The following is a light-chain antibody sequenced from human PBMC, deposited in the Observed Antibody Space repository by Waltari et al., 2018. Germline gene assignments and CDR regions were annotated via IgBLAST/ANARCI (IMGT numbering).Light chain of an antibody. CDR1: QSVSSY. J-gene: IGKJ5*01. Sequence: EIVLTQSPATLSFSQGEGSTLSCRASQSVSSYLAWYQQKPGQAPRRLIYDASNRATGIPARFSGSGSGTDFTLTISSLEPEDFAVYYCQQRSSWPITFGQGTRLEIK. V-gene: IGKV3-11*01. CDR3: QQRSSWPIT. CDR2: DAS.